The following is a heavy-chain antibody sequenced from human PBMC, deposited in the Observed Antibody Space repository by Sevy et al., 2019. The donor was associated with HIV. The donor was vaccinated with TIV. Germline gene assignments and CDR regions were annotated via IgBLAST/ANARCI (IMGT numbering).Heavy chain of an antibody. D-gene: IGHD6-13*01. CDR2: IIPIFGTA. Sequence: ASVKVSCKASGGTFSSYAISWVRQAPGQGLEWMGGIIPIFGTANYAQKFQGRVTLTADKSTSTAYMELSSLRSEDTAVYYCARDTALPFLSSSWDHQSYYFDYWGQGTLVTVSS. CDR1: GGTFSSYA. J-gene: IGHJ4*02. CDR3: ARDTALPFLSSSWDHQSYYFDY. V-gene: IGHV1-69*06.